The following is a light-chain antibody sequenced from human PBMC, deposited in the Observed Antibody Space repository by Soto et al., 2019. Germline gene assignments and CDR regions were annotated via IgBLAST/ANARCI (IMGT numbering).Light chain of an antibody. J-gene: IGKJ4*01. CDR3: QQRSNWPPLT. V-gene: IGKV3-11*01. CDR2: DAS. Sequence: GLTQSPATLSLSPGERATLSCRASQSVSSYLAWYQKKPGQAPRLIXYDASNRATGIPARFSGSGSGTDLTLTISSLEPEDFAVYYCQQRSNWPPLTFGGGTKVDIK. CDR1: QSVSSY.